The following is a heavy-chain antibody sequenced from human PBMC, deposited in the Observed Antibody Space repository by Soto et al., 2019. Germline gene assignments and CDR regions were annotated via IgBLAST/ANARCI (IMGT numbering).Heavy chain of an antibody. D-gene: IGHD3-3*01. V-gene: IGHV3-7*05. J-gene: IGHJ3*02. CDR2: IKQDGSEK. CDR3: ARYYEDHCSAFDI. Sequence: PGGSLRLSCAASGFTFSSCWMSWVRQAPGKGLEWVANIKQDGSEKYYVDSVKGRFTISRDNAKNSLYLQMNSLRAEDTAVYYCARYYEDHCSAFDIWGEGTIVTVSS. CDR1: GFTFSSCW.